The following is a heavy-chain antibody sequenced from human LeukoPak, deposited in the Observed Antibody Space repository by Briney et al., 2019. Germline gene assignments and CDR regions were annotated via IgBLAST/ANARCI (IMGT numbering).Heavy chain of an antibody. D-gene: IGHD1-20*01. V-gene: IGHV5-51*01. CDR1: GYSFISYW. Sequence: GESLKISCEASGYSFISYWIGWVRQMPGKGLEWMGIIYPGDSETRYSPSFQGQISISVDKSISTAYLQWSGLKASDTAMYYCARALPGINNWNEFDYWGQGTRVTVSS. CDR2: IYPGDSET. J-gene: IGHJ4*02. CDR3: ARALPGINNWNEFDY.